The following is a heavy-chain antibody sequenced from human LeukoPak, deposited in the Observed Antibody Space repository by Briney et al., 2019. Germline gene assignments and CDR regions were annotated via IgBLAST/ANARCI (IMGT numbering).Heavy chain of an antibody. Sequence: GGSLRPSCAASGFTFSSYAMSWVRQAPGKGLEWVSAISGRGGGTYYADSGKGRFTISRDNSKNSLYLQMNSLRAEDTAVYYCAKPLNWGSPYYFDYWGQGTLVTVSS. CDR3: AKPLNWGSPYYFDY. CDR2: ISGRGGGT. CDR1: GFTFSSYA. D-gene: IGHD3-16*01. V-gene: IGHV3-23*01. J-gene: IGHJ4*02.